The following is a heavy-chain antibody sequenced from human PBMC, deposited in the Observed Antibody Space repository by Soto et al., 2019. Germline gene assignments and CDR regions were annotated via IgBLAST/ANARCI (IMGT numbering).Heavy chain of an antibody. CDR1: GFTFSSYA. D-gene: IGHD1-26*01. J-gene: IGHJ4*02. Sequence: GGSLRLSCAASGFTFSSYAMSWVCQAPGKGLEWVSAISGIGGSTYYADSVRGRFTISRDNSKNTLYLQMNSLRAEDTAVYYCAKGRWELLLDLFDYWGQGTLVTVSS. CDR2: ISGIGGST. CDR3: AKGRWELLLDLFDY. V-gene: IGHV3-23*01.